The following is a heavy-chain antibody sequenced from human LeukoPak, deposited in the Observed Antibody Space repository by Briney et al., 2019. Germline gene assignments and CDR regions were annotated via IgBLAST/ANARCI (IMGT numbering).Heavy chain of an antibody. CDR3: AKPSLYYYDTSGYYRYWYFDL. CDR1: GFTVSSNS. V-gene: IGHV3-66*03. D-gene: IGHD3-22*01. J-gene: IGHJ2*01. CDR2: IYSDNT. Sequence: PGGSLRLSCTVSGFTVSSNSMSWVRQAPGKGLEWVSFIYSDNTHYSDSVKGRFTISRDNAKNSLYLQMNSLRAEDTAVYYCAKPSLYYYDTSGYYRYWYFDLWGRGTLVTVSS.